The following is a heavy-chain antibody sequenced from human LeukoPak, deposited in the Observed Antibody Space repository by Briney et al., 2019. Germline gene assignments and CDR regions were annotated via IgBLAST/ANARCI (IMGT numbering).Heavy chain of an antibody. J-gene: IGHJ4*02. CDR1: GFTFSSFA. Sequence: GGSLRLSCAASGFTFSSFAMNWVRQAPGKGLEWVSTMSGDATSTYYADSVKGRFAISRDNSKNTLYLQMNSLRAEDTAVYYCAKRTSGSSWYSSDYWGQGTLVTVSS. D-gene: IGHD6-13*01. CDR2: MSGDATST. V-gene: IGHV3-23*01. CDR3: AKRTSGSSWYSSDY.